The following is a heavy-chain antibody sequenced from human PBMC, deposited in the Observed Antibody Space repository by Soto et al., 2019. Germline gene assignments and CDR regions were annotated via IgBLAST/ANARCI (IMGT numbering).Heavy chain of an antibody. J-gene: IGHJ5*02. Sequence: GGSLRLSCAASGFTFSSYWMHWVRQAPGKGLVWVSGINTDGSGTSYADSVKGRFTISRDNAKNTLYLQMNSLRAEDTAVYYCAREGHPLNWFDPWGQGTLVTVSS. CDR1: GFTFSSYW. V-gene: IGHV3-74*01. CDR2: INTDGSGT. CDR3: AREGHPLNWFDP.